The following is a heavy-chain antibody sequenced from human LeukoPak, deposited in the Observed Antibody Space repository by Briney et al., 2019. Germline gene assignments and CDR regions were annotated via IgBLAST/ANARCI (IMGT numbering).Heavy chain of an antibody. J-gene: IGHJ3*01. D-gene: IGHD1/OR15-1a*01. CDR3: AKTITPFTTNWDNSPGAFDV. CDR1: GFTFGSYA. CDR2: LPSGGGP. V-gene: IGHV3-23*01. Sequence: GGSLKLSCAASGFTFGSYAMNWVRQAPGRGLEWVSSLPSGGGPSYADSVKGRFTVSRDNSKNTLYLQMNSLRADDTAVYYCAKTITPFTTNWDNSPGAFDVWGQGTVVTVSS.